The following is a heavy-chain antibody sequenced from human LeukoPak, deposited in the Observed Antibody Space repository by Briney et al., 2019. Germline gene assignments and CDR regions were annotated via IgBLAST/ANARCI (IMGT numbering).Heavy chain of an antibody. D-gene: IGHD3-10*01. Sequence: GSLRLSCAASGFTFSSYAMNWIRQPPGKGLEWIGEINHSGSTNYNPSLKSRVTISVDTSKNQFSLKLSSVTAADTAVYYCARRVLTMVRGSDYFDYWGQGTLVTVSS. CDR3: ARRVLTMVRGSDYFDY. CDR1: GFTFSSYA. J-gene: IGHJ4*02. V-gene: IGHV4-34*01. CDR2: INHSGST.